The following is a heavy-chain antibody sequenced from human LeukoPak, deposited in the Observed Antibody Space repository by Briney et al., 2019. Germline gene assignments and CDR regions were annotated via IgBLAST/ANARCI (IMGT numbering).Heavy chain of an antibody. CDR1: GGSFSGYY. Sequence: SETLSLTCAVYGGSFSGYYWSWIRQPPGKGLEWIGEINHSGSTNYNPSLKSRVTISVDTSKNQFSLKLSSVTAADTAVYYCARGIIFRYVVLMVYYYFHYWGQGTLVTVSS. J-gene: IGHJ4*02. CDR2: INHSGST. V-gene: IGHV4-34*01. CDR3: ARGIIFRYVVLMVYYYFHY. D-gene: IGHD2-8*01.